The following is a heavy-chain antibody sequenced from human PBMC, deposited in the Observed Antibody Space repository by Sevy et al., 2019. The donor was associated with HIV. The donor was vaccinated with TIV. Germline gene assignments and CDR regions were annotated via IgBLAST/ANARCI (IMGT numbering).Heavy chain of an antibody. V-gene: IGHV1-46*01. CDR3: ARFEACGGDCYYSDY. Sequence: ASVKVSCKASGYTFTSYYIHWVRQAPGQGLECMGIINPSGGGTNYAQKFQGRVTFTRDTSTSTVYMELSSLRAEDTAVYYCARFEACGGDCYYSDYWGQGTQVTVSS. CDR1: GYTFTSYY. J-gene: IGHJ4*02. D-gene: IGHD2-21*02. CDR2: INPSGGGT.